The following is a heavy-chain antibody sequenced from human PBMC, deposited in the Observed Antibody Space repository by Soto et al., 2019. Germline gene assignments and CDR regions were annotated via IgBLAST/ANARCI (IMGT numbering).Heavy chain of an antibody. V-gene: IGHV3-7*05. CDR3: ARGHSSGWYVLSYYYYYGMDV. D-gene: IGHD6-19*01. J-gene: IGHJ6*02. Sequence: PGGSLRLSCAAAGFTFRSYGGSWVRQAPGKGLGWVANIKQDGSEKYYVDSVKGRFTISRDNAKNSLYLQMNSLRAEDTAVYYCARGHSSGWYVLSYYYYYGMDVWGQGTTVTVSS. CDR1: GFTFRSYG. CDR2: IKQDGSEK.